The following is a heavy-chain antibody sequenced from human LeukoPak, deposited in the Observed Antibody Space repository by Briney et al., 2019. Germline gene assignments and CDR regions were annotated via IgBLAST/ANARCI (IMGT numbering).Heavy chain of an antibody. D-gene: IGHD3-9*01. Sequence: GASVKVSCKASGYTFTSYGISWVRQAPGQGLEWMGWISAYNGNTNYAQKLQGRVTMTTDISTSTAYMELRSLRSDDTAVYYCARYYDILTGYYAAYYYYYGMDVWGQGTTVTVSS. V-gene: IGHV1-18*01. CDR2: ISAYNGNT. CDR3: ARYYDILTGYYAAYYYYYGMDV. J-gene: IGHJ6*02. CDR1: GYTFTSYG.